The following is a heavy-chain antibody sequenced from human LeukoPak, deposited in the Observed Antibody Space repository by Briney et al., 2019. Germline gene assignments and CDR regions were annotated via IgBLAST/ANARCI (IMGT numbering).Heavy chain of an antibody. V-gene: IGHV3-21*01. Sequence: GGSLTLSCAASGFTFSSYSMNWVRQAPGKGLEWVSSISSRSDYIYYADSVKGRLTISRDNAKNSLYLQMNSLTAEDTAVYYCARRNPYGSGSYDYWGQGTLVTVSS. D-gene: IGHD3-10*01. J-gene: IGHJ4*02. CDR1: GFTFSSYS. CDR2: ISSRSDYI. CDR3: ARRNPYGSGSYDY.